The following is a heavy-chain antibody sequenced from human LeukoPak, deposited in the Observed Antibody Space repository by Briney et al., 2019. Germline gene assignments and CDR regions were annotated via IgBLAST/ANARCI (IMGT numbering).Heavy chain of an antibody. J-gene: IGHJ4*02. CDR2: INHSGST. CDR3: ARVNWGSGYFDY. V-gene: IGHV4-34*01. CDR1: GGSFSGYY. Sequence: SETLSLTCAVYGGSFSGYYWSWIRQPPGKGLEWIGEINHSGSTNYNPSLKSRVTISVDTSKNQFSLKLSSVTAADTAVYYCARVNWGSGYFDYWGQGTLVTVSS. D-gene: IGHD7-27*01.